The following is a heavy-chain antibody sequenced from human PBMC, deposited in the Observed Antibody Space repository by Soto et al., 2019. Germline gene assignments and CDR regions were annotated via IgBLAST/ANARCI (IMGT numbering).Heavy chain of an antibody. J-gene: IGHJ4*02. CDR2: IYYSGST. CDR3: ARGDGDLGAAGY. CDR1: GGSISSGDYY. D-gene: IGHD1-26*01. V-gene: IGHV4-30-4*01. Sequence: QVQLQESGPGLVKPSQTLSLTCTVSGGSISSGDYYWSWIRQPPGKGLEWIGYIYYSGSTYYNPSLKSRFTLSVNTSKNQFALKLSSVTAADTAVYYCARGDGDLGAAGYWGQGTLVTVSS.